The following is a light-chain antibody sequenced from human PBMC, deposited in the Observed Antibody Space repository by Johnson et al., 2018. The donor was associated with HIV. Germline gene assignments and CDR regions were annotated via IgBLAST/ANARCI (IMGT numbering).Light chain of an antibody. Sequence: QSVLTQPPSVSAAPGQKVTISCSGSSSNIGNNFVSWYQQLPGTAPKLLIHENNKRPSGIPDRISGSKSGTSATLGIAGLQTGDEADYYCGTWDSSLNVEVFGTGTRVTVL. V-gene: IGLV1-51*02. CDR2: ENN. J-gene: IGLJ1*01. CDR3: GTWDSSLNVEV. CDR1: SSNIGNNF.